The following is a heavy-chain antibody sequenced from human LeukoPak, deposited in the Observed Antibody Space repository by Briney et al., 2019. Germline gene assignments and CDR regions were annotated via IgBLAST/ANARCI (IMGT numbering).Heavy chain of an antibody. D-gene: IGHD6-13*01. CDR1: GFTFSSYG. V-gene: IGHV3-33*01. CDR3: ARVYSSSWYSGY. Sequence: QPGGSLRLSCAASGFTFSSYGMHWVRQAPGKGLEWVAVIWYDGNNKYYADSVKGRFTISRDNSKNTLYLQMNSLRAEDTAVYYCARVYSSSWYSGYWGQGTLVTVSS. CDR2: IWYDGNNK. J-gene: IGHJ4*02.